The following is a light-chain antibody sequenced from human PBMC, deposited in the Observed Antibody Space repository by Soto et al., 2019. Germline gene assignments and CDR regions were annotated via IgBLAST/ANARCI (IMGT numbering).Light chain of an antibody. CDR3: QHYNSYGT. J-gene: IGKJ1*01. CDR1: QSIDRW. V-gene: IGKV1-5*01. Sequence: VPMTLSPVTMPALVGTRVTSTCRASQSIDRWLAWYQQRPGKAPKLLIYHASSLETGVPSRFSGSGSGTDFTLTISSLQPDDFATYYCQHYNSYGTFGQGTKVDIK. CDR2: HAS.